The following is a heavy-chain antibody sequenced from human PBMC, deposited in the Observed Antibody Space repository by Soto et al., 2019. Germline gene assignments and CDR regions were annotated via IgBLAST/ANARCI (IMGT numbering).Heavy chain of an antibody. V-gene: IGHV2-5*02. CDR2: IYWDDDK. Sequence: QITLKESGPTLVKPTQTLTLTCTFSGLSLSTTGVGVGWIRQPPGKALEWLALIYWDDDKRYSPSLKSRLTFTKDTSKNQVVLTMTNMDPLDTATYYCVQSRCGGDCLQSYSSHSYYGLDVWGQGTTVTVSS. D-gene: IGHD2-21*02. J-gene: IGHJ6*02. CDR3: VQSRCGGDCLQSYSSHSYYGLDV. CDR1: GLSLSTTGVG.